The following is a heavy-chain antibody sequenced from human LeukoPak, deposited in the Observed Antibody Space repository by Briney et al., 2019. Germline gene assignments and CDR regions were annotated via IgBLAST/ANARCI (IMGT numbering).Heavy chain of an antibody. Sequence: PGGSLTLSCAASGFTFSNYWMHWVRQAPGKGLVWVSRISDDGSRITYADSVRGRFTISRDNAKNTLYLQMNSLRAEDTAVYYCARGGDPVKYYAEYFHHWGQGTLVTVSS. CDR1: GFTFSNYW. CDR3: ARGGDPVKYYAEYFHH. CDR2: ISDDGSRI. D-gene: IGHD2-21*02. V-gene: IGHV3-74*01. J-gene: IGHJ1*01.